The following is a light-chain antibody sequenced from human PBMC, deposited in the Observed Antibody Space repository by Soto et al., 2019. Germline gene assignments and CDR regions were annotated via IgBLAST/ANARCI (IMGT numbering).Light chain of an antibody. CDR1: QGIRSE. J-gene: IGKJ4*01. CDR2: TAS. CDR3: QQYDNYPLT. Sequence: AIQMTQSPSSLSASVGDRVTITCRASQGIRSELGWYQQKPGKAPNLLIYTASTLQSGVPSRFSGSGSGTEFTLTISSLQPDDFATYYCQQYDNYPLTFGGGTKGDIK. V-gene: IGKV1-6*01.